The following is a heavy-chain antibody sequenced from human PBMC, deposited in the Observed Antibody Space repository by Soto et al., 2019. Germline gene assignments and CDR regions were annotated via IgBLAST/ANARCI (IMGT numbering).Heavy chain of an antibody. CDR2: IIPIFGTA. Sequence: GASVKVSCKASGGTFSSYAISWVRQAPGQGLEWMGGIIPIFGTANYAQKFQGRVTITADESTSTAYMELSSLRSEDTAVYYCARETSSGWSEFDYWGQGTLVTVSS. D-gene: IGHD6-19*01. CDR3: ARETSSGWSEFDY. CDR1: GGTFSSYA. J-gene: IGHJ4*02. V-gene: IGHV1-69*13.